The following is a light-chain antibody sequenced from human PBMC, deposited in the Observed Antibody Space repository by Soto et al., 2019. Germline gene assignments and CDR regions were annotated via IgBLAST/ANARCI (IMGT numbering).Light chain of an antibody. J-gene: IGLJ1*01. Sequence: SVLTQPASVSGSPGQSITISCTGTSSDVGGYNSVSWYQQHPGKAPKLILYDVTDRPSGVSYRFSGSKSGNTASLTISGLQVADEADYFCSSFTSSMTNVFGSGTKVTVL. CDR2: DVT. CDR1: SSDVGGYNS. CDR3: SSFTSSMTNV. V-gene: IGLV2-14*01.